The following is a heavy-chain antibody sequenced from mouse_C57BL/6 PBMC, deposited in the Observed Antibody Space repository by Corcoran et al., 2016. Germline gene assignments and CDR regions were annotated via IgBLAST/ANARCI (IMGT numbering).Heavy chain of an antibody. CDR1: GYSITSGYY. D-gene: IGHD2-1*01. CDR3: ARAGDYGTYYAMDD. V-gene: IGHV3-6*01. CDR2: ISYDGSN. Sequence: DVQLQESGPGLVKPSQSLSLTCSVTGYSITSGYYWNWLRQFPGNKLEWMGYISYDGSNNYNPSLKNRISITRDTSKNQFFLKLNSVTTEDTATYYCARAGDYGTYYAMDDWGQGTSVTVSS. J-gene: IGHJ4*01.